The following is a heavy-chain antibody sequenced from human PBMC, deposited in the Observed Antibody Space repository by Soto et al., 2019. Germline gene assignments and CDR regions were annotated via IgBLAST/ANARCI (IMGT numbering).Heavy chain of an antibody. V-gene: IGHV4-59*01. D-gene: IGHD3-10*01. CDR1: DGNIGNYY. CDR3: ASRGRSWFGESLYGFDP. Sequence: SLLQSDPYTVVDGNIGNYYWRCIMKPPRKGLEWIGYIYYSGSTNYNPSLKSRVTISVDTSKNQFSLKLSSVTAADTAVYYCASRGRSWFGESLYGFDPWGQGTLVIVFS. J-gene: IGHJ5*02. CDR2: IYYSGST.